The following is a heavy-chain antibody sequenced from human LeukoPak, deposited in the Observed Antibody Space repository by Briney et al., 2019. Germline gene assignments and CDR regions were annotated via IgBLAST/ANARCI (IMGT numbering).Heavy chain of an antibody. Sequence: SETLSLTCTVSGGSISSYYWSWIRQPAGKGLEWIGRIYTSGSTNYNPSLKSRVTISVDTSKNQFSLKLSSVTAADTAVYYCARNPGVYYYYYYYMDVWGKGTTVTVSS. CDR3: ARNPGVYYYYYYYMDV. CDR2: IYTSGST. D-gene: IGHD7-27*01. J-gene: IGHJ6*03. CDR1: GGSISSYY. V-gene: IGHV4-4*07.